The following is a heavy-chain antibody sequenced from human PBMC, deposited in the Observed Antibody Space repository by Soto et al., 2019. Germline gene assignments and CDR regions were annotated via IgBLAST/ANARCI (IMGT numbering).Heavy chain of an antibody. CDR2: IIPIFGTA. CDR1: GGTFSSYA. D-gene: IGHD5-12*01. CDR3: ARPGRDGYNQLTRRSIVLAFDI. Sequence: QVQLVQSGAEVKKPGSSVKVSCKASGGTFSSYAISWVRQAPGQGLEWMGGIIPIFGTANYAQKFQGRVTITADESTSTAYMELSSLRSEDTAVYYCARPGRDGYNQLTRRSIVLAFDIWGQGTMVTVSS. V-gene: IGHV1-69*12. J-gene: IGHJ3*02.